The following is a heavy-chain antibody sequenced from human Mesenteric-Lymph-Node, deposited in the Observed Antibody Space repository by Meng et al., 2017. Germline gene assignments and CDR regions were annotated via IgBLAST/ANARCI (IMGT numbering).Heavy chain of an antibody. Sequence: GESLKISCAASGITFNTYGMHWLRQAPGKGLEWVAAMWNDGRDKAYADSVKGRFTISRDNAKNMLYLQMNSLRVEDTAVYYCARGWFGPDYWGQGTLVTVSS. V-gene: IGHV3-33*01. CDR1: GITFNTYG. D-gene: IGHD3/OR15-3a*01. CDR2: MWNDGRDK. J-gene: IGHJ4*02. CDR3: ARGWFGPDY.